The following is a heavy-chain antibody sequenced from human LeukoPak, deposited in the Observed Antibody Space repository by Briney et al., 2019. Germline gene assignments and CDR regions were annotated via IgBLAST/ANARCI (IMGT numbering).Heavy chain of an antibody. D-gene: IGHD6-19*01. V-gene: IGHV3-23*01. CDR2: ISGSGGST. Sequence: GGSLRLSCAASGFTFDDYAMHWVRQAPGKGLEWVSAISGSGGSTYYADSVKGRFTISRDNSKNTLYLQMNSLRAEDTAVYYCAKDMYSSGCTDYWGQGTLVTVSS. J-gene: IGHJ4*02. CDR1: GFTFDDYA. CDR3: AKDMYSSGCTDY.